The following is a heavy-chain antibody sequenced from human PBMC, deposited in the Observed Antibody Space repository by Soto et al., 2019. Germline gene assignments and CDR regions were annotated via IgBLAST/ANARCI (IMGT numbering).Heavy chain of an antibody. CDR3: ARRVIGSSRAFDI. J-gene: IGHJ3*02. CDR1: GFAFTGHP. V-gene: IGHV3-23*01. Sequence: VQLLESGGGLAQPGGSLRLSCAASGFAFTGHPMSWVRQAPEKGLEWVAGISDGGDLTYNADSVKGRFTISRDNSRNTLYLQMNSLRAEYTAVYYCARRVIGSSRAFDIWGQGTMVTVSS. CDR2: ISDGGDLT. D-gene: IGHD3-10*01.